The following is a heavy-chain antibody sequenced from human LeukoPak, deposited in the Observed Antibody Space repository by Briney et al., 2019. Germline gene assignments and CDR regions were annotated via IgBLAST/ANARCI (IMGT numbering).Heavy chain of an antibody. D-gene: IGHD3-10*01. Sequence: SETLSLTCTVSGGSISSYYWTWIRQPPGRGLEWIGYMYYSGSTNYNPSLKSRVTISVDMSKNQVSLKLSSATAADTAVYYCARGYGSGTYDYWGQGTLVTVSS. CDR2: MYYSGST. V-gene: IGHV4-59*01. CDR1: GGSISSYY. J-gene: IGHJ4*02. CDR3: ARGYGSGTYDY.